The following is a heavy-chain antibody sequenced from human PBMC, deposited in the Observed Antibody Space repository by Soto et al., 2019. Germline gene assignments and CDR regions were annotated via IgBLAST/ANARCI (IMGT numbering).Heavy chain of an antibody. Sequence: GGSLRLSCAASGFTFSSYSMNWVRQAPGKGLEWVSYISSSSSTIYYADSVKGRFTISRDNAKNSLYLQMNSLRAEDTAVYYCARDRAYYDWWSGYPDHSYYIDYWGQGIRVTVSS. V-gene: IGHV3-48*01. CDR3: ARDRAYYDWWSGYPDHSYYIDY. CDR2: ISSSSSTI. D-gene: IGHD3-3*01. J-gene: IGHJ4*02. CDR1: GFTFSSYS.